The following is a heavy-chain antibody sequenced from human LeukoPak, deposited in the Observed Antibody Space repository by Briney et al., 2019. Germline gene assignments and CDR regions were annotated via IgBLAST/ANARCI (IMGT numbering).Heavy chain of an antibody. CDR2: ISSSGSTI. D-gene: IGHD6-13*01. V-gene: IGHV3-48*03. J-gene: IGHJ4*02. CDR1: GFTFSSYE. CDR3: AKGHGSTWYDGLYYFDY. Sequence: GGSLRLSCAASGFTFSSYEMNWVRQAPGKGLEWVSYISSSGSTIYYADSLKGRFTISRDNSKNMLYLQMNNLRVEDTAVYYCAKGHGSTWYDGLYYFDYWGQGILVTVSS.